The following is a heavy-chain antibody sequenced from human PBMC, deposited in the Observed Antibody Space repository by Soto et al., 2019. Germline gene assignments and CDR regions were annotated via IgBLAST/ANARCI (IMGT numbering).Heavy chain of an antibody. CDR1: GFTFSSYA. V-gene: IGHV3-30-3*01. Sequence: GGSLRLSCAASGFTFSSYAMHWVRQAPGKGLEWVAVISYDGSNKYYADSVKGRFTISRDNSKNTLYLQMNSLRAEDTAVYYCARDQPTYRSSSLYRRWFDPWGQGTLVTVSS. CDR3: ARDQPTYRSSSLYRRWFDP. CDR2: ISYDGSNK. J-gene: IGHJ5*02. D-gene: IGHD6-6*01.